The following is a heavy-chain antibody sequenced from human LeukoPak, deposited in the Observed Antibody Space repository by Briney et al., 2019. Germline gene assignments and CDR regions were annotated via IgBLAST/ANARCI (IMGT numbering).Heavy chain of an antibody. CDR2: IYGSGST. V-gene: IGHV4-61*02. CDR1: GGSISSGTYY. Sequence: SQTLSLTCTVSGGSISSGTYYWSWIRQPAGKELEWIGRIYGSGSTNYNPSLKSRVTISLDTSKNHFSLKLSSVTAADTAVYYCAGLADSVGATMYTFNVWDQGTMVTVSS. CDR3: AGLADSVGATMYTFNV. D-gene: IGHD1-26*01. J-gene: IGHJ3*01.